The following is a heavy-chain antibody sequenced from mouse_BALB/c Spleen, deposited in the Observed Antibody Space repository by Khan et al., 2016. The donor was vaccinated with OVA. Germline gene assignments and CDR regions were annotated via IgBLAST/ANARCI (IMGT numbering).Heavy chain of an antibody. J-gene: IGHJ4*01. Sequence: QVQLKESGPGLVAPSESLSITCTVSGFSLTSYGVNWVRQPPGKGLEWLGVIWGDGSKNYHSGLISRLTIYKDNSKSHAFLILISLQTYDTATYYCAKFTPDYNSLDTGGKETPVTVSS. D-gene: IGHD1-1*01. CDR2: IWGDGSK. V-gene: IGHV2-3*01. CDR3: AKFTPDYNSLDT. CDR1: GFSLTSYG.